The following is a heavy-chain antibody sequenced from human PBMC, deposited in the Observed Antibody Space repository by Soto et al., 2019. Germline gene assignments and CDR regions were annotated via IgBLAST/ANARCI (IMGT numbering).Heavy chain of an antibody. V-gene: IGHV3-7*03. Sequence: GGSLRLSCAASGFTFSSYWMSWVRQAPGKGLEWVANIKQDGSEKYYVDSVKGRFTISRDNAKNSLYLQMNSLRAEDTAVYYCARVGAGGNAAFDIWGQGTMVTVS. CDR1: GFTFSSYW. J-gene: IGHJ3*02. CDR2: IKQDGSEK. CDR3: ARVGAGGNAAFDI. D-gene: IGHD6-13*01.